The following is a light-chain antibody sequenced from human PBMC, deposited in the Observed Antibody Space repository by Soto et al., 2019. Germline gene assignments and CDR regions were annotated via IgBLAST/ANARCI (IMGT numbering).Light chain of an antibody. Sequence: EIVLTQSPATLSLSPGEGAALSCRASHNFSASYLAWYQQKPGQAPRLLMHGSSNRAVGIPDRFSGSGSGTEFTLPISRLEPEDFAVYYCQQYIRSPYTFGQGTRLEIK. V-gene: IGKV3-20*01. J-gene: IGKJ2*01. CDR2: GSS. CDR3: QQYIRSPYT. CDR1: HNFSASY.